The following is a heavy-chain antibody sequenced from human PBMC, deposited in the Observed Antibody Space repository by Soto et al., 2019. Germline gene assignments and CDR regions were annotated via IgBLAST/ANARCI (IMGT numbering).Heavy chain of an antibody. CDR3: ARGVKVQAAWFDP. Sequence: PGGSLRLSCAASGFTFSDYYMSWIRQAPGKGLEWVSYITSSGSSIYYADSVKGRFTISRDNAKNSLYLQMNSLRAEDTAVYYCARGVKVQAAWFDPWGQGTLVTVSS. CDR1: GFTFSDYY. CDR2: ITSSGSSI. D-gene: IGHD2-15*01. J-gene: IGHJ5*02. V-gene: IGHV3-11*01.